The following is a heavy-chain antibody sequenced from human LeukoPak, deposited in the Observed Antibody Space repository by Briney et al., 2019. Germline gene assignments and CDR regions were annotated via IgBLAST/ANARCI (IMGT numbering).Heavy chain of an antibody. D-gene: IGHD3-10*01. CDR1: GYTFANQW. Sequence: GESLKISCKASGYTFANQWIVWVRQKSGSGLEWMGIIYPRDSDTRYSPSFQGHVSISADTSINTAYLEWSRLEASDTAIYHCARHSDVIGAIWGQGTLVTVSS. CDR3: ARHSDVIGAI. J-gene: IGHJ4*02. V-gene: IGHV5-51*01. CDR2: IYPRDSDT.